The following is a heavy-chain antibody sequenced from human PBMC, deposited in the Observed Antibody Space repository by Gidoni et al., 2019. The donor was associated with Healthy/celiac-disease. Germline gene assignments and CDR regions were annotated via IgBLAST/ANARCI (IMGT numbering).Heavy chain of an antibody. D-gene: IGHD3-10*01. CDR2: IIPIVGTA. CDR3: ARDPGARPLYYGMDV. Sequence: QVQLVQSGAEVKKPGSSVNVSCTAAGTIFSSYAISWVRQAPGQGLEWMGGIIPIVGTANYAQKFQGRVTITAAEFTSTAYMELSSLRSEDTAVYYCARDPGARPLYYGMDVWGQGTTVTVSS. CDR1: GTIFSSYA. V-gene: IGHV1-69*01. J-gene: IGHJ6*02.